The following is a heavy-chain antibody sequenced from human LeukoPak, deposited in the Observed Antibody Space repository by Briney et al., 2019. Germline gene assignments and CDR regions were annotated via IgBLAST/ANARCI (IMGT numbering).Heavy chain of an antibody. CDR2: IYHSGST. CDR1: GDSISKYY. D-gene: IGHD6-19*01. CDR3: ARNAGIAVAGGPGN. V-gene: IGHV4-38-2*02. Sequence: PSETLSLTCTVSGDSISKYYWSWIRQPPGKGLEWIGSIYHSGSTYYNPSLKSRVTISVDTSKNQFSLKLSSVTAADTAVYYCARNAGIAVAGGPGNWGQGTLVTVSS. J-gene: IGHJ4*02.